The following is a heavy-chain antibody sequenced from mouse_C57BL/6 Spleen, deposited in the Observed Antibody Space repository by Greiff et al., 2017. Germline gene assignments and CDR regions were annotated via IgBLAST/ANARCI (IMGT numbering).Heavy chain of an antibody. V-gene: IGHV7-3*01. CDR1: GFTFTDYY. D-gene: IGHD1-1*01. J-gene: IGHJ4*01. CDR3: ARATVVVRMDY. Sequence: DVHLVESGGGLVQPGGSLSLSCAASGFTFTDYYMSWVRQPPGKALEWLGFIRNKANGYTTEYSASVKGRFTISRDNSQSILYLQMNALRAEDSATYYCARATVVVRMDYWGQGTSVTVSS. CDR2: IRNKANGYTT.